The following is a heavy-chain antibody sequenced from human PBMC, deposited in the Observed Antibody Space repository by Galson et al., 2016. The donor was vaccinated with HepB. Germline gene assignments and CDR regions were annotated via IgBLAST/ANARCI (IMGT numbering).Heavy chain of an antibody. CDR1: GFAFDDYA. CDR2: ISWNSFTS. V-gene: IGHV3-9*01. J-gene: IGHJ6*02. D-gene: IGHD4-17*01. Sequence: SLRLSCAASGFAFDDYAMHWVRQVPGKGLEWVSGISWNSFTSAYAESVRGRFTISRDNAKNSLYLQMNSLRAEDTAFYYCAKDSYYGDYYPWYYGMDVWGRGTTVTVSS. CDR3: AKDSYYGDYYPWYYGMDV.